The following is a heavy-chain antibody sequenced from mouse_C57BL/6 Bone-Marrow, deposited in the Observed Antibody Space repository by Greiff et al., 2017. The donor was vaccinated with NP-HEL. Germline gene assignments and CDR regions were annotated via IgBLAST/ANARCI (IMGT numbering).Heavy chain of an antibody. CDR2: FYPRSGNT. V-gene: IGHV1-81*01. Sequence: VQLQQSGAELARPGASVKLSCKASGYTFTSYGISWVKQSTGKGLEWFGEFYPRSGNTYYNEKFKGKATLTAEKSYSTAYMELRSLTSEDSAVDFCASGILFDDWGQGTTLTVSS. J-gene: IGHJ2*01. D-gene: IGHD4-1*01. CDR1: GYTFTSYG. CDR3: ASGILFDD.